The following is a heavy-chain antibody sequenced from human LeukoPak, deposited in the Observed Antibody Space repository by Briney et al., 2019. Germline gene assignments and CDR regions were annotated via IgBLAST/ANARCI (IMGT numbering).Heavy chain of an antibody. Sequence: SSETLSLTCTVSGGSISSGGYYWSWIRQHPGMGLEWIGYIYYSGSTYYNPSLKSRVTISVDTSKNQFSLKLSSVTAADTAVYYCATKNINSGYEVDYWGQGTLVTVSS. V-gene: IGHV4-31*03. J-gene: IGHJ4*02. D-gene: IGHD5-12*01. CDR3: ATKNINSGYEVDY. CDR1: GGSISSGGYY. CDR2: IYYSGST.